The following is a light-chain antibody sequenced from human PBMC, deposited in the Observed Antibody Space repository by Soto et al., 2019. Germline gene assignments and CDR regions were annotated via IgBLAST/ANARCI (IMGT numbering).Light chain of an antibody. CDR1: QSVSSN. CDR3: QQFKNWPPVT. V-gene: IGKV3-15*01. J-gene: IGKJ2*01. Sequence: EIVMTQSPATLSVSPGERATLSCRASQSVSSNLAWYQQKPGQAPRLLIYGASTRATGIPARFSGSGSGTEFTLTISSVQSEDFAVYYCQQFKNWPPVTIGQGTKLENK. CDR2: GAS.